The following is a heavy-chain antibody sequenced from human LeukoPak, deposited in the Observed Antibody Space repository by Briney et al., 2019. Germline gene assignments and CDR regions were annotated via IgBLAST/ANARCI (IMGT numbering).Heavy chain of an antibody. J-gene: IGHJ4*02. D-gene: IGHD3-10*01. CDR1: GGTFSSYA. V-gene: IGHV1-69*13. CDR2: IIPIFGTA. Sequence: ASVKVSCKASGGTFSSYAISWVRQAPGQGLEWMGGIIPIFGTANYAQKFQGRVTIIADESTSTAYMELSSLGSEDTAVYYCASPLMVRGEYYFDYWGQGTLVTVSS. CDR3: ASPLMVRGEYYFDY.